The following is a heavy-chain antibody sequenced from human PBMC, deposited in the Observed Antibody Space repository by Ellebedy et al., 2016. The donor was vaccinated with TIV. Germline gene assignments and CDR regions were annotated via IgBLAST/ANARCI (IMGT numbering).Heavy chain of an antibody. D-gene: IGHD6-19*01. J-gene: IGHJ4*02. CDR2: INPSAGTT. CDR3: AKSRSSGWLQTPDY. V-gene: IGHV1-46*04. Sequence: AASVKVSCKASGYTFSSYFIHWMRQAPGQGLEWMGIINPSAGTTTYAQNLQGRFTMARDTSTTTVYMELSSLRSVDTAVYYCAKSRSSGWLQTPDYWGQGTLVIVSS. CDR1: GYTFSSYF.